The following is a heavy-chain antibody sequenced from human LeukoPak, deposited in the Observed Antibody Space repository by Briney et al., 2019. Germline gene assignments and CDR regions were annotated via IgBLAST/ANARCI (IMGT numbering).Heavy chain of an antibody. D-gene: IGHD2-15*01. CDR3: ARRGYCSGDSCWAWDY. V-gene: IGHV3-21*06. Sequence: PGGSLRLSCAASGFTLNNYTMNWGRQLPGKGLEWVSSISSSSAYKHYADSVMGRFTISKDNAENYLYLHLNSLRAEDTAVYYCARRGYCSGDSCWAWDYWGQGTLVTVSS. CDR1: GFTLNNYT. CDR2: ISSSSAYK. J-gene: IGHJ4*02.